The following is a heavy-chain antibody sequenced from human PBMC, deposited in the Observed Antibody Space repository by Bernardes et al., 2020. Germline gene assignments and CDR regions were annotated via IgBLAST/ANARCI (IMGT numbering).Heavy chain of an antibody. Sequence: GGSPRLSCAASGFTFSNYSMNWVRQAPGKGVEWGSSVPSGSTYIYYADSVKGRFTISRDNAKDSLYLEMNSLRAEDTAVYYCAKVVRGDGYFDHWGQGTLVTVSS. J-gene: IGHJ4*02. D-gene: IGHD3-10*01. CDR1: GFTFSNYS. CDR2: VPSGSTYI. V-gene: IGHV3-21*01. CDR3: AKVVRGDGYFDH.